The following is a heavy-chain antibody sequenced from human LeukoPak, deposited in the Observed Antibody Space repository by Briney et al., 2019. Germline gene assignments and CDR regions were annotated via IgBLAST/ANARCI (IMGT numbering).Heavy chain of an antibody. V-gene: IGHV3-7*04. D-gene: IGHD5/OR15-5a*01. CDR1: TITFSKSW. CDR3: ARHLAGDSLYRHIDY. Sequence: GGSLRLSCTASTITFSKSWMSWVRQAPGKGLEWMANIKQDGSETKYVDSVKGRFTVSRDNAKNSVFLQMNSLRGEDTAIYYCARHLAGDSLYRHIDYWGQGTLVTVSS. CDR2: IKQDGSET. J-gene: IGHJ4*02.